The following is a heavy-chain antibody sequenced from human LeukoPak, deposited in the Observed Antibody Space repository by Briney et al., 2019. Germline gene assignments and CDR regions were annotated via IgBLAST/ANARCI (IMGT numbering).Heavy chain of an antibody. CDR1: GFTFDDYA. D-gene: IGHD2-15*01. CDR2: ISTTGGTT. CDR3: AKNGDRGAYCSGGTCYPYYYYYMDV. V-gene: IGHV3-23*01. Sequence: GGSLRLSRAASGFTFDDYAMSWVRQAPGRGLEWVSAISTTGGTTYYADSVRGRFTISRDNSRNTLYLQMNSLRAEDTAIYYCAKNGDRGAYCSGGTCYPYYYYYMDVWGKGTTVTISS. J-gene: IGHJ6*03.